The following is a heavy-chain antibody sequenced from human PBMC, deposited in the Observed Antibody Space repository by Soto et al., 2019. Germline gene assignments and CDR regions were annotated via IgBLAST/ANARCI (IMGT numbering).Heavy chain of an antibody. J-gene: IGHJ6*02. CDR3: ARAADYDFWSGYYAQSYYYGMDV. CDR2: MNPNSGNT. D-gene: IGHD3-3*01. CDR1: GYTFTNYY. Sequence: GASVKVSCKASGYTFTNYYMHWVLQAPGQGLEWMGWMNPNSGNTDYAQAFQGRVTMTRNTSISTAYMEVSSLRSEDTAVYYCARAADYDFWSGYYAQSYYYGMDVWGQGTTVTVSS. V-gene: IGHV1-8*02.